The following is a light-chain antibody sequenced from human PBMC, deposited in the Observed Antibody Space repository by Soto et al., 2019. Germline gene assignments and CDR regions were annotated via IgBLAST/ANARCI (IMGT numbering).Light chain of an antibody. CDR1: QTISRR. J-gene: IGKJ5*01. V-gene: IGKV1-5*01. CDR2: DAS. Sequence: EIRLTHSPSTLSPSVADEFTITCRASQTISRRLDPYQQTPGSAHKLLIYDASTLESGSPSRSSGSGSETEFTLHINRLPPDDFAPYFSPSSAFGQGTRLEIK. CDR3: PSSA.